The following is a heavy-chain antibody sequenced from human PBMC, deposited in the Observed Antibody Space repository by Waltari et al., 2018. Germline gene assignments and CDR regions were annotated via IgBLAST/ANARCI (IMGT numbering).Heavy chain of an antibody. CDR3: ARFIAAFSFDY. CDR2: IYYSGST. Sequence: QLQLQGSGPGLVKPSETLSLTCTVSGGSISSSSYYWGWIRQPPGKGLEWIGSIYYSGSTYYNPSLKSRVTISVDTSKNQFSLKLSSVTAADTAVYYCARFIAAFSFDYWGQGTLVTVSS. CDR1: GGSISSSSYY. J-gene: IGHJ4*02. V-gene: IGHV4-39*07. D-gene: IGHD6-6*01.